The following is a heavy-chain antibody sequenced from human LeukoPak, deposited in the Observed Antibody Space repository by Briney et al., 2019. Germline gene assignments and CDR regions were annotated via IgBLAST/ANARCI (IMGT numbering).Heavy chain of an antibody. V-gene: IGHV3-9*01. Sequence: TGGSLRLSCAASGFTFDDYAMHWVRQVPGKGLEWVSAISWNSGTINYADSVKGRFSISRDNAKNTLYLQMNSLRVEDTAVYYCAREACSGGSCYPFDYWGQGTLVTVSS. CDR1: GFTFDDYA. J-gene: IGHJ4*02. CDR2: ISWNSGTI. CDR3: AREACSGGSCYPFDY. D-gene: IGHD2-15*01.